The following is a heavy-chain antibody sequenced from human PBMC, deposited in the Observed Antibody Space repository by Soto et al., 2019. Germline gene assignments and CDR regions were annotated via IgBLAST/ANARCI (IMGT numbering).Heavy chain of an antibody. CDR1: GFTVSSYG. CDR3: AKDVDTAMVFLSIYFAY. J-gene: IGHJ4*02. V-gene: IGHV3-30*18. D-gene: IGHD5-18*01. CDR2: ISYDGSNK. Sequence: SDAGCGFTVSSYGMHWDRQDQGKGLEWVAVISYDGSNKCYADSVKGRFTISRDNSKNTLYLQMNSLRAEDTAVYYCAKDVDTAMVFLSIYFAYLGQRTLVTVFS.